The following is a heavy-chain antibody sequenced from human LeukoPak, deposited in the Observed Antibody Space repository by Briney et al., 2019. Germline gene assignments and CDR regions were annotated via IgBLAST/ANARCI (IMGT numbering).Heavy chain of an antibody. V-gene: IGHV3-48*01. D-gene: IGHD4-11*01. Sequence: GGSLRLSCAASGFTFSSYSMNWVRQAPGKGLEWVSYISSSSSTIYYADSVKGRFTISRDNAKNSLYLQMNSLRAEDTAVYYCARDLDDYSNYGALDYWGQGTLVTVSS. J-gene: IGHJ4*02. CDR1: GFTFSSYS. CDR3: ARDLDDYSNYGALDY. CDR2: ISSSSSTI.